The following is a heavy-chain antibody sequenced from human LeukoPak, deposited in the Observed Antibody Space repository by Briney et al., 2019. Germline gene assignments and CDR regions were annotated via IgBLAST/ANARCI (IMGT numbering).Heavy chain of an antibody. Sequence: ASVKVSCKVSGYTLTELSMHWVRQAPGKGLEWMGGFDPEDGETIYAQKFQGRVTMTEDTSTDTAYMELSSLRSEDTAVYYCANCRDVMSTCVAFDYWGQGTLVTVSS. D-gene: IGHD3-16*01. CDR1: GYTLTELS. J-gene: IGHJ4*02. CDR2: FDPEDGET. V-gene: IGHV1-24*01. CDR3: ANCRDVMSTCVAFDY.